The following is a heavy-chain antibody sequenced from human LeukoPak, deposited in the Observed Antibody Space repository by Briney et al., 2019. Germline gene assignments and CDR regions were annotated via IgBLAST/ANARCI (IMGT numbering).Heavy chain of an antibody. D-gene: IGHD1-26*01. CDR3: ARAHKGSGSCPALKD. CDR1: GYTFTGYY. Sequence: ASVKVSCKASGYTFTGYYMHWVRQAPGQGLEWMGWINPNSGGTNYAQKFQGWVTMTRDTSISTAYMELSRLRSDDTAVYYCARAHKGSGSCPALKDWGQGTLVTVSS. J-gene: IGHJ4*02. CDR2: INPNSGGT. V-gene: IGHV1-2*04.